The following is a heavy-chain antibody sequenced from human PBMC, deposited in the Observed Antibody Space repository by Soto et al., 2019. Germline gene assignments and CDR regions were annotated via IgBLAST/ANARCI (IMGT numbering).Heavy chain of an antibody. CDR3: ARGSGSQHTIFDW. V-gene: IGHV3-21*06. CDR2: ISSTSFYI. J-gene: IGHJ4*02. CDR1: GFSFSRYT. Sequence: PXESLRLSCAASGFSFSRYTVSWLRQAPGKGLEWISSISSTSFYIYYSDSVKGRFTVSRDNSKNLLFLQMVSLRAEDTAVYFCARGSGSQHTIFDWWGQGSQVTVSS. D-gene: IGHD1-26*01.